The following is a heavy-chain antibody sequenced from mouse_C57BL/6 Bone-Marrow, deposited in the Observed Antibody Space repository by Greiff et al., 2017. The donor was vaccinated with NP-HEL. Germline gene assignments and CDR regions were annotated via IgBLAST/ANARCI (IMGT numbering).Heavy chain of an antibody. J-gene: IGHJ3*01. D-gene: IGHD2-3*01. Sequence: EVQLQQSGPELVKPGASVKIPCKASGYTFTDYNMDWVKQSHGKSLEWIGDINPNNGGTIYNQKFKGKATLTVDKSSSTAYMELRSLTSEDTAVYYCARGDGLAYWGQGTLVTVSA. CDR2: INPNNGGT. V-gene: IGHV1-18*01. CDR1: GYTFTDYN. CDR3: ARGDGLAY.